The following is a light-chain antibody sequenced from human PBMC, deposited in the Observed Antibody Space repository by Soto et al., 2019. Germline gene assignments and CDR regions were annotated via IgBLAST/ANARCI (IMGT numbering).Light chain of an antibody. CDR1: GSDIGGYNH. CDR2: EVT. V-gene: IGLV2-14*01. Sequence: QSVLTQPASVSGSPGQSITISCTGTGSDIGGYNHVSWYQHHPGKDPKLIIYEVTTRPSGVSNRFSGSKSGNTASLTISGLQAEDEADDYCSSYTSSTTDVFATVTKVTVL. CDR3: SSYTSSTTDV. J-gene: IGLJ1*01.